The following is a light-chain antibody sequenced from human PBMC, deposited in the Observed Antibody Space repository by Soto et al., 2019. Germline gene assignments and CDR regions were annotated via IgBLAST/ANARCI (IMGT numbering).Light chain of an antibody. CDR3: QQYGSSPIT. Sequence: ETVLTQSPGTVSLSPGERATLSCRASQSVSSSYLAWYQQKPGQAPRLLIYRASSRATGIPDRFSGSGSRTDFTLTISRLEPEDFAVYYCQQYGSSPITFGHGTKVDIK. CDR1: QSVSSSY. CDR2: RAS. V-gene: IGKV3-20*01. J-gene: IGKJ3*01.